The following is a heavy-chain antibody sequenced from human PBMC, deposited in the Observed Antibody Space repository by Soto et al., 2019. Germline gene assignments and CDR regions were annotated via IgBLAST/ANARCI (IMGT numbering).Heavy chain of an antibody. Sequence: EVQLVESGGGLVQPGGSLRLSCAASGFTFSSHWMSWVRQAPGKGLEWVANIKVDGSEKDYVDSVKGRFTISRDNAKNSLYLQMTSLRAEDTAVYYCASLGRFPDAFDIWGQGTMVTVSS. CDR1: GFTFSSHW. J-gene: IGHJ3*02. V-gene: IGHV3-7*01. CDR2: IKVDGSEK. D-gene: IGHD3-3*01. CDR3: ASLGRFPDAFDI.